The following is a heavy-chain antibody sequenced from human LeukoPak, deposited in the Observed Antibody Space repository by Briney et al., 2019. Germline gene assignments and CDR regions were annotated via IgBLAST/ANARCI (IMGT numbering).Heavy chain of an antibody. CDR1: GYRFTSDW. V-gene: IGHV5-51*01. J-gene: IGHJ4*02. CDR3: ARLSGRVICSAGSCYIDS. D-gene: IGHD2-15*01. CDR2: IYPGDSDT. Sequence: GESLKISCKGSGYRFTSDWIGWVRQMPGKGLEWMGIIYPGDSDTRYSPSFQGQVTISADKSVNTAYLQWSSLKASDTAMYYCARLSGRVICSAGSCYIDSWGQGTLVTVSS.